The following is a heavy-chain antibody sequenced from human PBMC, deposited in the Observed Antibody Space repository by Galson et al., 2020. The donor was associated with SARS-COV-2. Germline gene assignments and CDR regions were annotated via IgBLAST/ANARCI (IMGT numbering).Heavy chain of an antibody. Sequence: GGSLRLSCAASGFTFSTYAMSWVRQAPGKGLEWVSSIRNDGGSTFYADSVKGRFTISRDNSQNTLSLQMNSLRAEDTAFYYCVRGAVPGTPGSYPFDYWGQGTLVTVSS. D-gene: IGHD6-19*01. V-gene: IGHV3-23*01. CDR3: VRGAVPGTPGSYPFDY. CDR1: GFTFSTYA. J-gene: IGHJ4*02. CDR2: IRNDGGST.